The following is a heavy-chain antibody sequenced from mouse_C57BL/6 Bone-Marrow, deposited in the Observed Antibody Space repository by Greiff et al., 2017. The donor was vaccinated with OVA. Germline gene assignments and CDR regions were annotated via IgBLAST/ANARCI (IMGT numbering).Heavy chain of an antibody. CDR1: GFTFSSYG. CDR3: ARQHYVSIYYVDY. J-gene: IGHJ2*01. V-gene: IGHV5-6*01. CDR2: ISSGGSYT. D-gene: IGHD1-1*01. Sequence: EVQRVESGGDLVKPGGSLQLSCAASGFTFSSYGMSWVRQTPDKRLEWVATISSGGSYTYYTDIVKGRFTISRDNAKNTLYLQMSRLKSEDTAMYYGARQHYVSIYYVDYWGQGTTLTVSA.